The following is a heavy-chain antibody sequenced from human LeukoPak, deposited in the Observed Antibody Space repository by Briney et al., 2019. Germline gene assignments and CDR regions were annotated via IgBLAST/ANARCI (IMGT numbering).Heavy chain of an antibody. J-gene: IGHJ4*02. CDR3: ARDLLPMTKAGVVND. CDR1: GGSFSSYG. Sequence: SVKGSCKASGGSFSSYGISWVRQAPGQGLEWMGGVLPIFGITNYAQRFQGRVTITADESRSTAYMELSSLTSDDTAVYYCARDLLPMTKAGVVNDWGQGSLVIVSA. V-gene: IGHV1-69*13. CDR2: VLPIFGIT. D-gene: IGHD3-3*01.